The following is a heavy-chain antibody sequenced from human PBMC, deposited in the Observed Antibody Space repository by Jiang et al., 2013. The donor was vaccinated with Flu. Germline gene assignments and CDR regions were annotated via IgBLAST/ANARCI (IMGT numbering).Heavy chain of an antibody. CDR3: AKDTYTGIAVAGIFDY. J-gene: IGHJ4*02. D-gene: IGHD6-19*01. CDR2: ISWNSGSI. Sequence: VQLLESGGGLVQPGRSLRLSCAASGFTFDDYAMHWVRQAPGKGLEWVSGISWNSGSIGYADSVKGRFTISRDNAKNSLYLQMNSLRAEDTALYYCAKDTYTGIAVAGIFDYWGQGTLVTVSS. CDR1: GFTFDDYA. V-gene: IGHV3-9*01.